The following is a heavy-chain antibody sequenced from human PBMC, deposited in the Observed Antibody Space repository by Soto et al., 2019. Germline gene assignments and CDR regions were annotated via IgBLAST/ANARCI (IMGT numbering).Heavy chain of an antibody. D-gene: IGHD2-21*02. Sequence: QMQLVQSGAEVKKSGSSVKVSCKASGGTSSNFVITWVRQVPGQGREWLGGILPMFGAVKYAQKFQDRLTITADRSTNTSAMELGSLRPDDTAVYYCARPKRSGYDRGDSYYHTMDVWGHGTTVTVS. CDR2: ILPMFGAV. J-gene: IGHJ6*02. CDR1: GGTSSNFV. V-gene: IGHV1-69*06. CDR3: ARPKRSGYDRGDSYYHTMDV.